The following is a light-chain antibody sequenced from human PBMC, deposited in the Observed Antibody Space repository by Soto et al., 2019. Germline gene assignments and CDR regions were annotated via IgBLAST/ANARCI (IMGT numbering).Light chain of an antibody. J-gene: IGKJ5*01. CDR1: QSVSSN. V-gene: IGKV3-15*01. Sequence: EIGMTQSPATLSVSPWERATLSCRASQSVSSNLAWYQQKPGQPPRLLIYAASTRATGVPARFSGGGSGTEFILTISSLQSEDFAVYYCQQRSNWPITFGQGTRLEI. CDR2: AAS. CDR3: QQRSNWPIT.